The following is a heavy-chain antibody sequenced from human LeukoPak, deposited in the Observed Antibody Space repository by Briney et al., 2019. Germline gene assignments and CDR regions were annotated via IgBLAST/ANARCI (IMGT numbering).Heavy chain of an antibody. CDR1: GGSISSGSYY. Sequence: SETLSLTCTVSGGSISSGSYYWSWIRQPAGKGLEWIGRIYTSGSTNYNPSLKSRVTISVDTSKNQFSLKLSSVTAADTAVYYCARTGYSSGWYFLLGDAFDIWGQGTMVTVSS. D-gene: IGHD6-19*01. J-gene: IGHJ3*02. CDR3: ARTGYSSGWYFLLGDAFDI. V-gene: IGHV4-61*02. CDR2: IYTSGST.